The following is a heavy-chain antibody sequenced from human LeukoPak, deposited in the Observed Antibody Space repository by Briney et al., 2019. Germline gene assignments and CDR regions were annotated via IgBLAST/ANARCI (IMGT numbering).Heavy chain of an antibody. D-gene: IGHD2-15*01. CDR1: EFTFSDYY. J-gene: IGHJ4*02. Sequence: PGGSLRLSCAASEFTFSDYYMSWIRQAPGKGLEWVSYISSSGSTIYYADSVKGRFTISRDNAKSSLYLQMNSLRAEDTAVCYCVGYCSAGNCYSGGYWGQGTLVTVSS. CDR3: VGYCSAGNCYSGGY. V-gene: IGHV3-11*01. CDR2: ISSSGSTI.